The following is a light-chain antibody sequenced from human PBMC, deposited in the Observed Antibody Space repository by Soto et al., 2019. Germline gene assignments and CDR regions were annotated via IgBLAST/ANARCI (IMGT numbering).Light chain of an antibody. V-gene: IGKV1-5*01. CDR2: DAS. CDR3: QQYNSYSQT. CDR1: QSVSSW. Sequence: IQMTQSPSTLSASVGDRVSITCRASQSVSSWLAWYQQKPGKAPKLLIYDASGLESGVPSRFSGSESGTEFTLTISSLQPDDFATYYCQQYNSYSQTFGQGTKVEIK. J-gene: IGKJ1*01.